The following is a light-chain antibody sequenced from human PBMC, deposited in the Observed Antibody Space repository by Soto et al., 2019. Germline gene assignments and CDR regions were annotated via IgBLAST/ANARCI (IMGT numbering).Light chain of an antibody. V-gene: IGLV4-69*01. CDR2: LNSDGSH. CDR1: SGHSSYA. Sequence: QLVLTQSPSASASLGASVKLTCTLSSGHSSYAIAWHQQQPEKGPRYLMKLNSDGSHSKGDGIPDRFSGSSSGAERYLTISSLQSEDEADYYSQTWGTGNAVFGGGTQLTVL. J-gene: IGLJ7*01. CDR3: QTWGTGNAV.